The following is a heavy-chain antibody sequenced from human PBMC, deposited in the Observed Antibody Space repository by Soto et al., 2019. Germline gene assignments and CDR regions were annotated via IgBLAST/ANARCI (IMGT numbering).Heavy chain of an antibody. V-gene: IGHV3-74*01. J-gene: IGHJ3*01. CDR1: EFTFRSYW. CDR3: ARSLPGTYGAFDL. CDR2: ISGDGSST. Sequence: PGGSLRLSCAASEFTFRSYWMHWVRQSPGKGLVWVSRISGDGSSTNYADSVKGRFTISRDNAKNTVYLQIDSLGAEDTAVYYCARSLPGTYGAFDLWGQGTMVTVS. D-gene: IGHD1-7*01.